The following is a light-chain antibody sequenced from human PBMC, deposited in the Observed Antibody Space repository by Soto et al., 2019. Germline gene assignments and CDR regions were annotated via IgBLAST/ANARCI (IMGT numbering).Light chain of an antibody. CDR3: SSYTSSSTLDV. CDR2: DVS. Sequence: QSALTKPASVSGSPGQSITISCTGTSSDVGGYNYVSWYQQHPGKAPKLMIYDVSNRPSGVSNRFSGSKSGNTASLTISGLQAEDEADYYCSSYTSSSTLDVFGTGTKLTV. CDR1: SSDVGGYNY. V-gene: IGLV2-14*01. J-gene: IGLJ1*01.